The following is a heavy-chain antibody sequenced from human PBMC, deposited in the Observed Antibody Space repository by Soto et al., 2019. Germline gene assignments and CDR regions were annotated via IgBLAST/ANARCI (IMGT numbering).Heavy chain of an antibody. CDR1: GGTFSSYA. V-gene: IGHV1-69*13. Sequence: ASVKVSCKASGGTFSSYAISWVRQAPGQGLEWMGGIIPIFGTANYAQKFQGRVTITADESTSTAYMELSSLRSEDTAVYYCARPLRRSSYEYDYWGQGTLVTVSS. CDR3: ARPLRRSSYEYDY. D-gene: IGHD1-26*01. J-gene: IGHJ4*02. CDR2: IIPIFGTA.